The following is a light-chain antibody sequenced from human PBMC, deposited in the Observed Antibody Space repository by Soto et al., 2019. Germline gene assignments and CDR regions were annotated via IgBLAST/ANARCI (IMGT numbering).Light chain of an antibody. CDR2: DAS. CDR3: QQFSSYPLT. J-gene: IGKJ4*01. V-gene: IGKV3-11*01. CDR1: QSVGSY. Sequence: EIVLTQSPVTLSLSPGERATLSCRASQSVGSYLAWYQQKPGQAPRLLIYDASNRATGIPARFTGSGSETDFTLTISSLEAEDFAVYYCQQFSSYPLTFGGGTKVEIK.